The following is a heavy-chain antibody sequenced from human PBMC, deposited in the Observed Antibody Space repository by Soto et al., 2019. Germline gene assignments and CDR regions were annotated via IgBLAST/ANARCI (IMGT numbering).Heavy chain of an antibody. Sequence: QVQLVESGGGGVQPGRSLRLSCAASGFTFSSYGMHGVRQAPGKGLEWVAVISYDGSNKYYADSVKGRFTISRDNSKNTLYLQMNSLRAEDTAVYYCAKDPLLLGSGWCRGFDYWGQGTLVTVSS. CDR1: GFTFSSYG. CDR3: AKDPLLLGSGWCRGFDY. J-gene: IGHJ4*02. CDR2: ISYDGSNK. V-gene: IGHV3-30*18. D-gene: IGHD6-19*01.